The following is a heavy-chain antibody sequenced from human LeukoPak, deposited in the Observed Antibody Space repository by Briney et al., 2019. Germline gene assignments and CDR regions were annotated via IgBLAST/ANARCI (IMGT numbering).Heavy chain of an antibody. D-gene: IGHD3-3*01. CDR1: GFTFSSYA. J-gene: IGHJ4*02. Sequence: PGRSLRLSCAASGFTFSSYAMHWVRQAPGKGLEWVAVISYDGSNKYYADSVKGRFTISRDNSKNTLYLQMNSLRAEDTAVYYCAREALITIFGVVIYPYYFDYWGQGTLVTVSS. V-gene: IGHV3-30-3*01. CDR3: AREALITIFGVVIYPYYFDY. CDR2: ISYDGSNK.